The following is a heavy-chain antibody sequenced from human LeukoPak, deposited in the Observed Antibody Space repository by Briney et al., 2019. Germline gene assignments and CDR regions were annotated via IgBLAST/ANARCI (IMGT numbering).Heavy chain of an antibody. CDR2: IYASGST. CDR3: ARDFRISGWTDACDI. J-gene: IGHJ3*02. Sequence: PSETLSLTCTVSGGSISSYYWNWIRQPAGKGLEWIGRIYASGSTNYNPPLKSRVSMSIEKSKSQFSLKLNSVTAADTAIYYCARDFRISGWTDACDIWGQGTMVTVSS. V-gene: IGHV4-4*07. D-gene: IGHD6-19*01. CDR1: GGSISSYY.